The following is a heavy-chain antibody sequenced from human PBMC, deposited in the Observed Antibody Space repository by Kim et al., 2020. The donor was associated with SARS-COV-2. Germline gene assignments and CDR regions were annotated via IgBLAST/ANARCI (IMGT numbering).Heavy chain of an antibody. CDR2: LSCDSSVI. J-gene: IGHJ3*02. Sequence: GGSLRLSCAASGFTFSGFAMHWVRQVPGKGLEWVAVLSCDSSVIEYADSVKGRFTISRDNSKNSLYLQMNSLRAEDTAFYYCARDLGTSSCRAFHI. D-gene: IGHD6-6*01. CDR3: ARDLGTSSCRAFHI. CDR1: GFTFSGFA. V-gene: IGHV3-9*01.